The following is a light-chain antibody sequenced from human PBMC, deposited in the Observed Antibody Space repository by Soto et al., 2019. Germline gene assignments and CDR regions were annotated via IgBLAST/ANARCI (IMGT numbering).Light chain of an antibody. CDR3: QQSFSTPPS. CDR2: GAS. V-gene: IGKV1-39*01. J-gene: IGKJ2*01. Sequence: IQMTQSPSSLSTSVGDRATITCRSNQSIVNYLNWYQHKPGRAPKLLISGASTLQNAVPSRFSGSGSGTDFVLTINTLQAEDFATYYCQQSFSTPPSFGQGTKLEIK. CDR1: QSIVNY.